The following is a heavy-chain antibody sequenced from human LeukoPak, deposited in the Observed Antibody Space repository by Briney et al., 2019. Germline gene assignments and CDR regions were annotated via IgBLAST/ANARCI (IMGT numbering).Heavy chain of an antibody. V-gene: IGHV1-2*06. CDR1: GYTFTVYY. Sequence: ASVKVSCKASGYTFTVYYMHWVRQAPGQGLEWMGRINHNSGGTNYAQKFQGRVTMTRDPSISTAYMELSRLRSDDTAVYYCARNYVTATLVDFDYWGQGTLVTVSS. CDR3: ARNYVTATLVDFDY. J-gene: IGHJ4*02. CDR2: INHNSGGT. D-gene: IGHD2-21*02.